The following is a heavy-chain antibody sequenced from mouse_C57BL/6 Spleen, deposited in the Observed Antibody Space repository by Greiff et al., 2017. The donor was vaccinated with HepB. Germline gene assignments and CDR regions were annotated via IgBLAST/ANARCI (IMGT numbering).Heavy chain of an antibody. CDR3: ARAIYEVYYFDY. CDR2: IYPGSGST. V-gene: IGHV1-55*01. D-gene: IGHD1-1*01. Sequence: QVHVKQPGAELVKPGASVKMSCKASGYTFTSYWITWVKQRPGQGLEWIGDIYPGSGSTNYNEKFKSKATLTVDTSSSTAYMQLSSLTSEDSAVYYCARAIYEVYYFDYWGQGTTLTVSS. J-gene: IGHJ2*01. CDR1: GYTFTSYW.